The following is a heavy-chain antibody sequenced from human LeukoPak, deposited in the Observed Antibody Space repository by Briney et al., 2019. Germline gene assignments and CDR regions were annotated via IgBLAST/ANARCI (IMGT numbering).Heavy chain of an antibody. V-gene: IGHV3-30*03. D-gene: IGHD3-22*01. Sequence: PGGSLRLSCGASGFTFSNYGMHWVRQAPGKGLEWVAVTSYDETNKYYADSVKGRFTISRDNSKNTVYLQMNSLRSEDTAVYYCARGARMYYYDSSGYNDYWGQGTLVTVSS. CDR2: TSYDETNK. CDR1: GFTFSNYG. J-gene: IGHJ4*02. CDR3: ARGARMYYYDSSGYNDY.